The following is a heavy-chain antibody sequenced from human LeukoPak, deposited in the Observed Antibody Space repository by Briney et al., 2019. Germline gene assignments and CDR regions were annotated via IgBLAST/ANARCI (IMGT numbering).Heavy chain of an antibody. CDR3: ARDLLSLFQLERRVRNYYYGMDV. CDR2: ISAYNGNT. CDR1: GYTFTSYG. J-gene: IGHJ6*02. D-gene: IGHD1-1*01. Sequence: VASVKVSCKASGYTFTSYGISWVRQAPGQGLEWMGWISAYNGNTNYAQKLQGRVTMTTDTSTSTAYMELRSLRSDDTAVYYCARDLLSLFQLERRVRNYYYGMDVWGQGTTVTVSS. V-gene: IGHV1-18*01.